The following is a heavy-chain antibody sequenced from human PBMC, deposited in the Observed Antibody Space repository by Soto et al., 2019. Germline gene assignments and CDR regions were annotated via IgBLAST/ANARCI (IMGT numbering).Heavy chain of an antibody. V-gene: IGHV3-9*01. D-gene: IGHD1-26*01. Sequence: EVQLVESGGGLVQPGRSLRLSCAASGFTFDDYAMHWVRQAPGKGLEWVSGISWNSGSIGYADSVKGRFTISRDNAKNSLYLQMNSLRAEDTALYYCAKDLRAVIGTYFDYWGQGTLVTVSS. CDR3: AKDLRAVIGTYFDY. CDR1: GFTFDDYA. J-gene: IGHJ4*02. CDR2: ISWNSGSI.